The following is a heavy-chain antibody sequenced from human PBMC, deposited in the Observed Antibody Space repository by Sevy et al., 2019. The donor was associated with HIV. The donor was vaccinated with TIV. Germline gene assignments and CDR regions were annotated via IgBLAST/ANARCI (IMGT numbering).Heavy chain of an antibody. CDR1: GFTISDYF. CDR3: ARGIIVGATGIDY. J-gene: IGHJ4*02. D-gene: IGHD1-26*01. V-gene: IGHV3-11*04. Sequence: GGSLRLSCAAAGFTISDYFMTWIRQAPGKGLEWVSYISSSGDTIYYADSVKGRFTISRDNARNSLYLQMNSLRAEDTAVYYCARGIIVGATGIDYWGQGTLVTVSS. CDR2: ISSSGDTI.